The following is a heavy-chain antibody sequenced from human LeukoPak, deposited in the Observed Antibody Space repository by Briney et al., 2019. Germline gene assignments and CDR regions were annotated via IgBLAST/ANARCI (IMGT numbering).Heavy chain of an antibody. J-gene: IGHJ1*01. CDR2: INTSGGST. V-gene: IGHV1-46*01. CDR3: ARGTGIAAAVTSLFQY. D-gene: IGHD6-13*01. Sequence: ASVKLSCKASGYTFTSYYMHWVRQAPGQGLEWMGVINTSGGSTSYAQKFQGRVTMTRDTSTSTVYMELSSLRSEDTAVYYCARGTGIAAAVTSLFQYWGQGTLVTVSS. CDR1: GYTFTSYY.